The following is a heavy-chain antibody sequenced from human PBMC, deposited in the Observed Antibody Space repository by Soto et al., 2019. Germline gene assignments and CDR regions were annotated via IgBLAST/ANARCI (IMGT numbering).Heavy chain of an antibody. CDR3: ARWDGGGISGWFGYWFDP. V-gene: IGHV1-69*01. CDR1: GGSFSDYT. D-gene: IGHD6-19*01. CDR2: IIPFSGPV. Sequence: QVQLVQSGAEVKKPGSSVKVSCRATGGSFSDYTISWVRQAPGQGLEWMGGIIPFSGPVKYAQKFQGRLTINGDESTSTVYMELSSLRSDDTAVYYCARWDGGGISGWFGYWFDPWGQGTLVTVSS. J-gene: IGHJ5*02.